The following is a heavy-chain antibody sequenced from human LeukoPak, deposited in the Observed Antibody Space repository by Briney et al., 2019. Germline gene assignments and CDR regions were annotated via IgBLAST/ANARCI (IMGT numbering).Heavy chain of an antibody. CDR3: ARDVGGIAAAGTVGY. J-gene: IGHJ4*02. Sequence: SETLSLTCAVSGGSISSSNWWSWVRQPPGKGLEWIGEIYHSGSTNYNPSLKSRVTISVDKSKNQFSLKLSSVTAADTAVYYCARDVGGIAAAGTVGYWGQGTLVTVSS. CDR1: GGSISSSNW. V-gene: IGHV4-4*02. CDR2: IYHSGST. D-gene: IGHD6-13*01.